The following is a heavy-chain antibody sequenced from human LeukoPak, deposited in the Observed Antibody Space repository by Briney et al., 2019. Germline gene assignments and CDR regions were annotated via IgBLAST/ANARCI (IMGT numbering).Heavy chain of an antibody. J-gene: IGHJ4*02. D-gene: IGHD6-6*01. CDR1: GGSISSYY. CDR3: ARSEYSSSFDY. V-gene: IGHV4-59*12. CDR2: IYYSGST. Sequence: SETLSLTCTVSGGSISSYYWSWIRQPPGKGLEWIGYIYYSGSTNYNPSLKSRVTMSVDTSKNQFSLKVTSVTAADTAVYYCARSEYSSSFDYWGQGTLVTVSS.